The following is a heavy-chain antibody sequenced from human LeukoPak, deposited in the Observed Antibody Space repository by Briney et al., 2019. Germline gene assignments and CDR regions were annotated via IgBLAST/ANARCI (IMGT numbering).Heavy chain of an antibody. D-gene: IGHD2-21*02. CDR2: IYYNGST. CDR3: VGTYCGGDCYAMYALDF. V-gene: IGHV4-59*08. J-gene: IGHJ3*01. CDR1: GDSTYNYY. Sequence: SETLSLTCSVSGDSTYNYYWSWIRQPPGKRLEWIGYIYYNGSTNYNPSLKSRVTFSVDTSRSQFALRLSSVTAADTAVYYCVGTYCGGDCYAMYALDFWGQGTVVSVSS.